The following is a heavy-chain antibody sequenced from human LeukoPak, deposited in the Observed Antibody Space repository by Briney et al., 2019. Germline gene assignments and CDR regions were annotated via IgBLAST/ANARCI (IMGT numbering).Heavy chain of an antibody. V-gene: IGHV3-23*01. J-gene: IGHJ4*02. Sequence: GGSLRLSCAASGFTFGSSGMSWVRQAPGKGLEWVSLIGNSGGGTNYADSVKGRFTISRDNSKNTLYLQMNSLRSEDTAVYYCAKRSSFFDYWGQGTLVTVSS. CDR1: GFTFGSSG. CDR2: IGNSGGGT. CDR3: AKRSSFFDY. D-gene: IGHD1-7*01.